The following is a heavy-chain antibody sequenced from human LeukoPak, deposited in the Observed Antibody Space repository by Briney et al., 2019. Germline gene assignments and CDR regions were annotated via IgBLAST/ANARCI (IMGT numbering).Heavy chain of an antibody. Sequence: PSETLSLTWAVYGGSFSGYYWSWIRQPPGKGLEWIGEINHSGSTNYNPSLKSRVTISVDTSKNQFSLKLSSVTAADTAVYYCASSYGSGPLDYWGQGTLVTVSS. D-gene: IGHD3-10*01. CDR1: GGSFSGYY. J-gene: IGHJ4*02. CDR2: INHSGST. V-gene: IGHV4-34*01. CDR3: ASSYGSGPLDY.